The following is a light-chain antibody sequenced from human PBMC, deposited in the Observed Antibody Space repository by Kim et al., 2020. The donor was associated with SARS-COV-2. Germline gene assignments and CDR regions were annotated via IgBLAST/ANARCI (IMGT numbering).Light chain of an antibody. CDR2: GHN. V-gene: IGLV6-57*02. CDR1: SGSVASYY. Sequence: TVTISCTGSSGSVASYYVHWYQQRPGSAPATVIYGHNQRPSGVPARFSGSVDSSSNTASFTIAVLTAEDEADYYCQSYESTTLWVFGGGTQLTVL. CDR3: QSYESTTLWV. J-gene: IGLJ3*02.